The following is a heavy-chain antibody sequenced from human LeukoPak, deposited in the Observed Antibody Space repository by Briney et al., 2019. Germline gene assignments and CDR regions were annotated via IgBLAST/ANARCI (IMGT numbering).Heavy chain of an antibody. CDR1: GGSISGYY. CDR2: IYYGGLT. V-gene: IGHV4-59*08. J-gene: IGHJ5*02. Sequence: PSEILSLTCTVSGGSISGYYWSWLRQPPGKGLEWIGYIYYGGLTKYNPSLTSRVTISVDTSKNQFSLKLSSVTAADTAVYYCANRIAAGGQNWFDPWGQGIPVTVSS. D-gene: IGHD6-13*01. CDR3: ANRIAAGGQNWFDP.